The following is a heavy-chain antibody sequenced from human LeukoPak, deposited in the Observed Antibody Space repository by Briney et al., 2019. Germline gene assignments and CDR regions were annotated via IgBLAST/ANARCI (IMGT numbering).Heavy chain of an antibody. CDR3: ARDWGVEGRPGYMDV. Sequence: PSETLSLTCTVSGGSIISSSYYWGGTRQPPGKGREWIGSIYYIGSTNYNPSLNSLGTIVVGTSKNQVSLKLSSVTAADPAVYFCARDWGVEGRPGYMDVWGKGTTVTASS. J-gene: IGHJ6*03. V-gene: IGHV4-39*07. D-gene: IGHD6-6*01. CDR2: IYYIGST. CDR1: GGSIISSSYY.